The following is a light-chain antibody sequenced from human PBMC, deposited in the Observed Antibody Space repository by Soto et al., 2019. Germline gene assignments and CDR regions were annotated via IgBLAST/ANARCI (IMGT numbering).Light chain of an antibody. J-gene: IGKJ1*01. CDR1: QSVSSSY. CDR3: QQYGSSRTWT. CDR2: GAS. Sequence: EIVLTQSPGTLSLSPGERATLSCRAIQSVSSSYLAWYQQKPGQAPRLLIYGASSRATGIPDRFSGSGSGTDFTLTISRLEPEDFAVYYCQQYGSSRTWTFGQGTQVDIK. V-gene: IGKV3-20*01.